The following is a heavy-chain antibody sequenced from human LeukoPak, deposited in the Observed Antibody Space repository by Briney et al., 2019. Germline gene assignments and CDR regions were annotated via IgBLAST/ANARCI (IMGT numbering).Heavy chain of an antibody. CDR3: ARRPPYSGSLGTWFDP. Sequence: GESLKISCKGSGYSFTSYWIGWVRQMPGKGLEWMGIIYAGDSDTRYSPSFQGQVTISADKSISTAYLQWSSLKASDTAMYYCARRPPYSGSLGTWFDPWGQGTLVTVSS. J-gene: IGHJ5*02. V-gene: IGHV5-51*01. CDR1: GYSFTSYW. CDR2: IYAGDSDT. D-gene: IGHD1-26*01.